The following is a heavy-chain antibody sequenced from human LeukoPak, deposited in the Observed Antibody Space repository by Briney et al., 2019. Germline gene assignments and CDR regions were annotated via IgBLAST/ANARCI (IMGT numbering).Heavy chain of an antibody. D-gene: IGHD2-2*01. Sequence: GGSLRLSCAASGFIFSNYAMGWGRQAPGKGLEWVSSITGSGGNTYYADSVKGRFTISRDNSKNTLYLQMNSLRAEDTAVYYCAKDRGVVVGQSLDYWGQGTLVTVSS. CDR1: GFIFSNYA. J-gene: IGHJ4*02. CDR2: ITGSGGNT. CDR3: AKDRGVVVGQSLDY. V-gene: IGHV3-23*01.